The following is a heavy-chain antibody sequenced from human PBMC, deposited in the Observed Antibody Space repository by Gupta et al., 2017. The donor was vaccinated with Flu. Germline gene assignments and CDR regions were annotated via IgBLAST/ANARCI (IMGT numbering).Heavy chain of an antibody. CDR3: ARENYFDSSGYYLSPGFDY. CDR1: GFSFSSYG. D-gene: IGHD3-22*01. J-gene: IGHJ4*02. V-gene: IGHV3-33*01. CDR2: IWYDGSNK. Sequence: QVQLVESGGGVVQPGGSLRLSCAASGFSFSSYGMPLVGRAPGKGLDWVAVIWYDGSNKYYADSVKGRFTISRDSSKNTLYLQMNSLRAEDTAVYYCARENYFDSSGYYLSPGFDYWGQGTLVTVSS.